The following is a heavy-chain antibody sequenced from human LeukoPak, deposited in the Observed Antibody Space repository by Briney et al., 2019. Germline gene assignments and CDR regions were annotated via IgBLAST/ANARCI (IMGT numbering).Heavy chain of an antibody. V-gene: IGHV1-2*02. CDR3: ARDFQGAAAGTY. J-gene: IGHJ4*02. Sequence: GASVKVSCKASGYTFTGYYMHWVRQAPGQGLEWMGWINLNSGGTNYAQKFQGGVTMTRDTSISTAYMELSRLRSDDTAVYYCARDFQGAAAGTYWGQGTLVTVSS. CDR2: INLNSGGT. D-gene: IGHD6-13*01. CDR1: GYTFTGYY.